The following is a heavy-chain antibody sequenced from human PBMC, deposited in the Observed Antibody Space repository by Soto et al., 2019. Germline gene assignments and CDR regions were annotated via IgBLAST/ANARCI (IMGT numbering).Heavy chain of an antibody. J-gene: IGHJ4*02. Sequence: QVQLVESGGGVVQPGRSLRLSCAASGFTFSSYAMHWVRQAPGKGLEWVAVISYDGSNKYYADSVKGRFTISRDNSKNKLYLQMNSLRAEDTAVYYCARGGAYSSGWYDYFDYWGQGTLVTVSS. V-gene: IGHV3-30-3*01. CDR2: ISYDGSNK. CDR1: GFTFSSYA. D-gene: IGHD6-19*01. CDR3: ARGGAYSSGWYDYFDY.